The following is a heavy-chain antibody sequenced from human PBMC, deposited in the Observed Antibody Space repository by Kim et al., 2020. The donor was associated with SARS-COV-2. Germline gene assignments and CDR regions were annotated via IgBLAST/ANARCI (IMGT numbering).Heavy chain of an antibody. D-gene: IGHD3-10*01. CDR3: VRGSFDH. CDR2: DGSGT. Sequence: DGSGTSYADSVKGRFTISRDNAKNTVDLQMYSLRVEDTAVYYCVRGSFDHWGQGTLVTVSS. V-gene: IGHV3-74*01. J-gene: IGHJ4*02.